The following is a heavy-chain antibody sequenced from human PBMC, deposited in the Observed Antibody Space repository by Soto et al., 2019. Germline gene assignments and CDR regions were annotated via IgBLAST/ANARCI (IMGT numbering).Heavy chain of an antibody. Sequence: QVQLQESGPGRVKPSETLSLTCTVSGASSSGFYWSWILKSAGKGMEWIGRIYATGTTDYKPSLKSRIMMSVDTTKKQFSLKLRSVTAADTAVYYCVRDGTKTLRDWFDPWGQGISVTVSS. D-gene: IGHD1-1*01. CDR2: IYATGTT. CDR3: VRDGTKTLRDWFDP. V-gene: IGHV4-4*07. CDR1: GASSSGFY. J-gene: IGHJ5*02.